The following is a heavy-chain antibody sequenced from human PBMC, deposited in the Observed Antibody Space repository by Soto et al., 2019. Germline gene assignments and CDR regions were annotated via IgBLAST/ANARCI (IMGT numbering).Heavy chain of an antibody. J-gene: IGHJ4*02. CDR1: GFTFRTSN. D-gene: IGHD1-7*01. Sequence: EVQLVESGGGMVQPGGSLGLSCAASGFTFRTSNMNWVRQAPGKGLEWISFITSTTGTTYSADSVKGRFTISRDNAKNSLYLQMNSLRAEDTAVYYCARGANYDSFDLWGQGTLVTVSS. CDR3: ARGANYDSFDL. V-gene: IGHV3-48*01. CDR2: ITSTTGTT.